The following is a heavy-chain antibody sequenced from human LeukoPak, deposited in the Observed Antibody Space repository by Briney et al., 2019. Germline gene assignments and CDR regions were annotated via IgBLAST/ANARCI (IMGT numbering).Heavy chain of an antibody. V-gene: IGHV4-39*07. J-gene: IGHJ3*02. CDR2: LYYGENS. CDR1: GGSISIISSSTYY. Sequence: SETLSLTCTVSGGSISIISSSTYYWGWIRQAPGKGLEWIGSLYYGENSHYNPSLKSRVTMSVDTSKNQFSLKLSSVTAADTAVYYCASSSGYYSGDAFDIWGQGTMVTVSS. CDR3: ASSSGYYSGDAFDI. D-gene: IGHD3-22*01.